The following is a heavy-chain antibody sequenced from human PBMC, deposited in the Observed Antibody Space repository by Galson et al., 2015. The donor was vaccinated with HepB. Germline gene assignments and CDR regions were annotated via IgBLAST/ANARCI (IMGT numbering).Heavy chain of an antibody. V-gene: IGHV1-3*01. CDR2: INAGNGNT. D-gene: IGHD6-13*01. J-gene: IGHJ4*02. CDR1: GYTFTSYG. Sequence: SVKVSCKASGYTFTSYGISWVRQAPGQGLEWMGWINAGNGNTKYSQKFQGRVTITRDTSASTAYMELSSLRSEDTAVYYCARDSSSWYYYFDYWGQGTLVTVSS. CDR3: ARDSSSWYYYFDY.